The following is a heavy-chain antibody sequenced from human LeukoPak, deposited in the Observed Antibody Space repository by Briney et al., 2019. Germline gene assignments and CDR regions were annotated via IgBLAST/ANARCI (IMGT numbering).Heavy chain of an antibody. CDR1: GFIFSSYE. CDR3: ARLGVTRPGY. D-gene: IGHD3-3*01. J-gene: IGHJ4*02. CDR2: ISSSGSTV. V-gene: IGHV3-48*03. Sequence: PGGSLRLSCAVSGFIFSSYEMNWVRQAPGKGLEWVSYISSSGSTVYYADSVKGRFTISRDNAKNSLFLQMNSLRADDTAVYYCARLGVTRPGYWGQGTLVTVSS.